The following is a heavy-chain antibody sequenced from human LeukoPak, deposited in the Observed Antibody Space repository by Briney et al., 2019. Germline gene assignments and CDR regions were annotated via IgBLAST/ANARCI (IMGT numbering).Heavy chain of an antibody. J-gene: IGHJ3*01. V-gene: IGHV4-59*08. Sequence: SETLSLTCTVSDGSINNHYWNWIRQPPGKGLEWIGYVYYSGSINYNPSLKSRVTISVDTSKTHFSLKLNSVTAADTAVYYCARRRKVAVTGDAFDVWGLGTVVTVSS. CDR2: VYYSGSI. D-gene: IGHD6-19*01. CDR1: DGSINNHY. CDR3: ARRRKVAVTGDAFDV.